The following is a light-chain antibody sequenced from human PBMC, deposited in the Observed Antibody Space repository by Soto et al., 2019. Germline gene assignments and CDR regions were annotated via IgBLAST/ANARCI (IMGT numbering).Light chain of an antibody. Sequence: QSVLTQAPSVSRTPGQRVTSTCSGSSSNIGRNSVNWYQHLPGTAPKLLTHGNNHRPSGVPDRFSGSKSGTSASLAISGLQPEDEADYCCAAWDDSLNEYVFGDGTKVTVL. CDR1: SSNIGRNS. J-gene: IGLJ1*01. V-gene: IGLV1-44*01. CDR2: GNN. CDR3: AAWDDSLNEYV.